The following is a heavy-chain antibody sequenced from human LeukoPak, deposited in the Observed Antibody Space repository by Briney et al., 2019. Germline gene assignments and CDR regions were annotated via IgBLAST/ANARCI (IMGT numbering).Heavy chain of an antibody. Sequence: ASVKVSCKASGYTFTGYYMHWVRQAPGQGLEWMGWINPNSGGTNYAQKLQGRVTMTRDTSISTAYIELSRLRSDDTAVYYCARDHDYGDYGTYEDYWGQGTLVTVSS. CDR2: INPNSGGT. CDR3: ARDHDYGDYGTYEDY. D-gene: IGHD4-17*01. V-gene: IGHV1-2*02. J-gene: IGHJ4*02. CDR1: GYTFTGYY.